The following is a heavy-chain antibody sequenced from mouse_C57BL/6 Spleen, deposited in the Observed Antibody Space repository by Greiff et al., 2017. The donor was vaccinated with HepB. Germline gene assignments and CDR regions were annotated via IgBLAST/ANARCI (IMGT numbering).Heavy chain of an antibody. V-gene: IGHV1-82*01. D-gene: IGHD1-1*01. CDR1: VYAFSSSW. Sequence: LVESGPELVKPGASVKISCKASVYAFSSSWRNWVKQRPGKGLEWIGRIYPGDGDTNYNGKFKGKATLTADKSSSTAYMQLSSLTSEDSAVYFCARGTVVGMDYWGQGTSVTVSS. CDR2: IYPGDGDT. CDR3: ARGTVVGMDY. J-gene: IGHJ4*01.